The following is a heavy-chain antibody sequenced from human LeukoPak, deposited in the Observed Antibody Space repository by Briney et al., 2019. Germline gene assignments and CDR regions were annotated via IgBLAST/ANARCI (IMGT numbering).Heavy chain of an antibody. D-gene: IGHD1-1*01. CDR1: GGSISSYY. CDR3: ARGLRTKLERRTDPAYWFDP. J-gene: IGHJ5*02. CDR2: IYTSGST. V-gene: IGHV4-4*07. Sequence: SETLSLTCTVSGGSISSYYWSWIRQPAGKGLEWIGRIYTSGSTNYNPSLKSRVTMSVDTSKNQFSLKLSSVTAADTAVYYCARGLRTKLERRTDPAYWFDPWGQGTLVTVSS.